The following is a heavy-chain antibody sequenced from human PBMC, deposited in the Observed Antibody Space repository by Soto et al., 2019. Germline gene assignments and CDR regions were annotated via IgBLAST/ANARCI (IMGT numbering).Heavy chain of an antibody. CDR2: IKGDGSST. CDR3: ARGKTNVYALDV. J-gene: IGHJ6*02. CDR1: GFTFSSYW. Sequence: EVQLVESGGDLVQPGGSLRLSCAASGFTFSSYWIHWVRQAPGKELVWVSRIKGDGSSTNSADSLQGRFTISRDNAKSTLYLQINSLRAEDTAVYYCARGKTNVYALDVWGQGTAVTVS. V-gene: IGHV3-74*01.